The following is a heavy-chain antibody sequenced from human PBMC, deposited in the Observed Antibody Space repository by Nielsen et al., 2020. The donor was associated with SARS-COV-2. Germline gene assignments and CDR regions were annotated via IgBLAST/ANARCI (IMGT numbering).Heavy chain of an antibody. CDR2: IDWDDDK. CDR1: GFSLSTSGMC. J-gene: IGHJ3*02. D-gene: IGHD3-22*01. CDR3: ARIPNSNYYDSSGHRAFDI. V-gene: IGHV2-70*11. Sequence: SGPTLVKPTQTLTLTCTFSGFSLSTSGMCVSWIRQPPGKDLEWLARIDWDDDKYYSTSLKTRLTISKDTSKNQVVLTMTNMDPVDTATYYCARIPNSNYYDSSGHRAFDIWGQGTMVTVSS.